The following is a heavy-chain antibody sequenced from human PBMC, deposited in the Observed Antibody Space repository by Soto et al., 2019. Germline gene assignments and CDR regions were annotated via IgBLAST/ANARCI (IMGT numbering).Heavy chain of an antibody. CDR1: GFTFSSYA. V-gene: IGHV3-23*01. CDR2: ISGSGGST. Sequence: GGSLRLSCAASGFTFSSYAMSWVRQAPGKGLEWVSAISGSGGSTYYADSVKGRFTISRDNSKNTLYLQMNSLRAEDTAVYYCAKDPVNFLWNRSNWFDPWGQGTLVTVSS. D-gene: IGHD1-1*01. CDR3: AKDPVNFLWNRSNWFDP. J-gene: IGHJ5*02.